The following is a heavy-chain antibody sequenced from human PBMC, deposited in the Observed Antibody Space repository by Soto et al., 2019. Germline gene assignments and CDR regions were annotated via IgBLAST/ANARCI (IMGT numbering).Heavy chain of an antibody. D-gene: IGHD3-16*01. J-gene: IGHJ5*02. Sequence: SETLSLTCAGYGCFLSESYWTWIRQPPGKGLEWIGEINHVRGTNYNPSLKSRVTMSVDTSQNQFSLRLISVTAADTAMYFCVRIRYQLPSSVLWLDPWGQGTPVTVSS. CDR2: INHVRGT. CDR1: GCFLSESY. V-gene: IGHV4-34*01. CDR3: VRIRYQLPSSVLWLDP.